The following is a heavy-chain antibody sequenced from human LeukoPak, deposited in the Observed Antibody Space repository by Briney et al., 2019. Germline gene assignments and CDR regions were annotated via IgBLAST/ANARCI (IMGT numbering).Heavy chain of an antibody. J-gene: IGHJ4*02. CDR2: MNPNSGNT. CDR1: GYTFTGYH. V-gene: IGHV1-8*02. CDR3: ARGSPSDYYYPFDY. D-gene: IGHD3-22*01. Sequence: ASVKVSCKASGYTFTGYHMHWVRQATGQGLEWMGWMNPNSGNTGYAQKFQGRVTITRHTSITTAYMELSSLRSEDTAVYYCARGSPSDYYYPFDYWGQGTLVTVSS.